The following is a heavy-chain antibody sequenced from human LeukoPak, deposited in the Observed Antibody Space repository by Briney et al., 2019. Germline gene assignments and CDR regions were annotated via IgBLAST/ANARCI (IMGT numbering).Heavy chain of an antibody. Sequence: GGSLRLSCAASGSTFSNYWMSWVRQAPGKGLEWVANIKHDGRDKYYLDSVKGRFTLSRDNAKNSLYLQMNSLRVEDTAVYYCARGGVRGVLLPVDYWGQGTLVTVSS. J-gene: IGHJ4*02. CDR1: GSTFSNYW. D-gene: IGHD3-10*01. CDR3: ARGGVRGVLLPVDY. V-gene: IGHV3-7*01. CDR2: IKHDGRDK.